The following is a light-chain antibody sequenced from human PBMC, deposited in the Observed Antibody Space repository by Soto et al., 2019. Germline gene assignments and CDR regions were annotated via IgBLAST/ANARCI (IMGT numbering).Light chain of an antibody. CDR3: SSYAGSNIVV. V-gene: IGLV2-8*01. CDR2: EVS. J-gene: IGLJ2*01. CDR1: SIDVGGYNF. Sequence: QCALTQPPSASGSPGQSVTISCTGTSIDVGGYNFVSWYQQHPGKAPKLMIYEVSERPSGVPDRFSGSKSGNTASLTVSGLQAEDEADYYCSSYAGSNIVVFGGGTKLTVL.